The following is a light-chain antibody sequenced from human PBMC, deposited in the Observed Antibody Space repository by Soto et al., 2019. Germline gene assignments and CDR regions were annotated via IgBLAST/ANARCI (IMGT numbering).Light chain of an antibody. CDR1: SSDVGGYNY. Sequence: QSVLTQPASVSGSPGQSITISCTGTSSDVGGYNYVSWYQQHPGKAPKLMIYDVSNRPSGVSNRFSGSKSGNTASLTISGLQAEDEADYYCSSYTSSSPWVFGTGTKVTVL. CDR2: DVS. V-gene: IGLV2-14*01. J-gene: IGLJ1*01. CDR3: SSYTSSSPWV.